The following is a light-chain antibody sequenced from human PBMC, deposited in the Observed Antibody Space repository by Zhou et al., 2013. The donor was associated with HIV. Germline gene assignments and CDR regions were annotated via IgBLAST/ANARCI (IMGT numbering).Light chain of an antibody. CDR1: QSISSW. Sequence: DIQMTQSPSTLSASVGDRVTITCRASQSISSWLAWYQQKPGKAPKLLIYKASSLESGVPSKFSGSGSGTEFTLTISSVQPEDFAIYFCQKAYSTLTFGQGTRLEI. CDR2: KAS. V-gene: IGKV1-5*03. CDR3: QKAYSTLT. J-gene: IGKJ5*01.